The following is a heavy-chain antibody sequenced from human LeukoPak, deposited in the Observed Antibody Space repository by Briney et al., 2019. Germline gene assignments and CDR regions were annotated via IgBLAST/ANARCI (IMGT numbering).Heavy chain of an antibody. CDR1: GGSISSGDYY. Sequence: SETLSLTCTVSGGSISSGDYYWSWIRQPPGKGLEWIGYIYYNGSTYYNPSLKSRVTISVDTSKNQFSLKLSSVTAADTAVYYCARDDGGSSPGTFDYWGQGTLVTVSS. D-gene: IGHD6-13*01. CDR2: IYYNGST. CDR3: ARDDGGSSPGTFDY. V-gene: IGHV4-30-4*01. J-gene: IGHJ4*02.